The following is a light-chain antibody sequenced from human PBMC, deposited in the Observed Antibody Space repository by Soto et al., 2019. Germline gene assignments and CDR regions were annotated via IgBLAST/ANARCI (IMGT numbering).Light chain of an antibody. CDR3: QQYNTYGT. V-gene: IGKV1-5*01. CDR2: DAS. CDR1: QSISTW. J-gene: IGKJ1*01. Sequence: IQMTQSPSTLSASGGDRVTISCRASQSISTWLAWYQKKPGKAPKLLIYDASSLESGVPSRFSGSRSGTEFTLTISSLPPDDFATYYCQQYNTYGTFGQGTKVDIK.